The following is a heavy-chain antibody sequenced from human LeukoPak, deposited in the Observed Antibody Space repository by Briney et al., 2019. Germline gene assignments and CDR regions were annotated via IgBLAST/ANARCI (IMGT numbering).Heavy chain of an antibody. D-gene: IGHD3-10*01. CDR1: GDSVSSNSAA. CDR2: TYYRSKWYN. J-gene: IGHJ4*02. CDR3: ARDLSITLGRQVPLDY. Sequence: PSQTLSLTCAISGDSVSSNSAAWNWIRQSPSRGLEWLGRTYYRSKWYNDYAVSVKSRTTINPDTSKNQFSLQLNSVTPEDTAVYYCARDLSITLGRQVPLDYWGQGTLVTVSS. V-gene: IGHV6-1*01.